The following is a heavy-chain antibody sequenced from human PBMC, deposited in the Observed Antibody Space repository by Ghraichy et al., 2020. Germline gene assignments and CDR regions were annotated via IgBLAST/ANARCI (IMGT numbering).Heavy chain of an antibody. D-gene: IGHD6-6*01. V-gene: IGHV1-69*13. CDR2: IIPIFGTA. CDR1: GGTFSSYA. J-gene: IGHJ6*02. CDR3: ARVEASSSSLAYYYYYGMDV. Sequence: SVKVSCKASGGTFSSYAISWVRQAPGQGLEWMGGIIPIFGTANYAQKFQGRVTITADESTSTAYMELSSLRSEDTAVYYCARVEASSSSLAYYYYYGMDVWGQGITVTVSS.